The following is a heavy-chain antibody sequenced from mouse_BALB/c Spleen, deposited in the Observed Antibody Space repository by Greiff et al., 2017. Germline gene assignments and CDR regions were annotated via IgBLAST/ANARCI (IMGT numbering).Heavy chain of an antibody. CDR3: ASITTVDWYFDV. Sequence: EVKLVESGGGLVQPGGSLKLSCAASGFTFSSYTMSWVRQTPEKRLEWVAYISNGGGSTYYPDTVKGRFTISRDNAKNTLYLQMSSLKSEDTAMYYCASITTVDWYFDVWGAGTTVTVSS. CDR1: GFTFSSYT. J-gene: IGHJ1*01. V-gene: IGHV5-12-2*01. D-gene: IGHD1-1*01. CDR2: ISNGGGST.